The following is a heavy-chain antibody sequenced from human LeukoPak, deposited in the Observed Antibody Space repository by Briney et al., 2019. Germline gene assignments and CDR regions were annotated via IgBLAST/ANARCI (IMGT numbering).Heavy chain of an antibody. Sequence: SQTLSLTCAVYAGSFSGYYCSWVRQPPGKGLEWIGEINHIGSTNYNPTLKSRVTIPVDTSKTQFSLKLSSVTAADTAVYYCAREAPGIAVAGSRENTGPFDYWGQGTLVTVYS. D-gene: IGHD6-19*01. CDR1: AGSFSGYY. V-gene: IGHV4-34*01. J-gene: IGHJ4*02. CDR2: INHIGST. CDR3: AREAPGIAVAGSRENTGPFDY.